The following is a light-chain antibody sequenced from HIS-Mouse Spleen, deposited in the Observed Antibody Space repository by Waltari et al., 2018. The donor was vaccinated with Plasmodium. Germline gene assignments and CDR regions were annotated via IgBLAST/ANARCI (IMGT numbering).Light chain of an antibody. CDR1: QSISSS. CDR2: KAA. V-gene: IGKV1-5*03. Sequence: DIQMIQSPSTLSASVGDRVTITCRARQSISSSLAWYQQKRGKAPKLLIYKAASLESGVPSRFSGSGSGTEFTLAISSLQPDDFATYYCQQYNSYSWTFGQGSKVESK. J-gene: IGKJ1*01. CDR3: QQYNSYSWT.